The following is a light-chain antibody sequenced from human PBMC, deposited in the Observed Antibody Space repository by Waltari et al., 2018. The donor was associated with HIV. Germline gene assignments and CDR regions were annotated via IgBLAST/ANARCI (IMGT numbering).Light chain of an antibody. J-gene: IGKJ4*01. Sequence: MGMTQSPSSLSASVGDRVTITCRASQSISSYLNWYQQKPGKAPKLLIYAASSLQSGVPSRFSGSGSGTDFTLTISSLQPEDFATYYCQQSYSTPRLTFGGGTKVEIK. CDR1: QSISSY. CDR2: AAS. V-gene: IGKV1-39*01. CDR3: QQSYSTPRLT.